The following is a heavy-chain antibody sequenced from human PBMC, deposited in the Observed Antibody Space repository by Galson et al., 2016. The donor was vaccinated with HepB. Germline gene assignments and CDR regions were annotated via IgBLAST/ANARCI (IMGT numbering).Heavy chain of an antibody. CDR1: GYTFTTYS. CDR2: ISTYNGNT. V-gene: IGHV1-18*01. CDR3: ARTYYYDTSGYYRVFDI. J-gene: IGHJ3*02. Sequence: SVKVSCKASGYTFTTYSISWVRQAPGQGLEWMGWISTYNGNTNYAQKPQGRVTMTTDTSTSTAYMELRSLTSDDTAVYYCARTYYYDTSGYYRVFDIWGQGTMVTVSS. D-gene: IGHD3-22*01.